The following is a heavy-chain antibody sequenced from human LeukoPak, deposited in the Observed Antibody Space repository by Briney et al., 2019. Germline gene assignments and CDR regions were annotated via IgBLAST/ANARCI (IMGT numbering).Heavy chain of an antibody. Sequence: GASVKVSCKASGYTFTSYGISWVRQAPGQGLEWMGWISAYNGNTNYAQKLQGRVTMTTDTSTSTAYMELNRLRSDDTAVYYCAREVVADSGYSCGLDYWGQGTLVTVSS. D-gene: IGHD5-18*01. CDR3: AREVVADSGYSCGLDY. CDR2: ISAYNGNT. V-gene: IGHV1-18*01. J-gene: IGHJ4*02. CDR1: GYTFTSYG.